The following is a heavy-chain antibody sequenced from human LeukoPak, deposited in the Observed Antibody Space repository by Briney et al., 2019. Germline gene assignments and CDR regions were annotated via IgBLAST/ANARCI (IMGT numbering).Heavy chain of an antibody. V-gene: IGHV3-30*02. CDR1: GFTFSSYG. CDR2: IRYDGSNK. CDR3: AKGLEDILTGLVT. D-gene: IGHD3-9*01. Sequence: GGSLRLSCAASGFTFSSYGMHWVRQAPGKGLEWVAFIRYDGSNKYYADSVKGRFTISRDNSKNTLYLQMNSLRAEDTAVYYCAKGLEDILTGLVTWGQGTLVTVSS. J-gene: IGHJ5*02.